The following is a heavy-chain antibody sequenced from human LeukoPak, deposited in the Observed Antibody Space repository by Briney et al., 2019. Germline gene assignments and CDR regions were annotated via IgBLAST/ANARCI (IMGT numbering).Heavy chain of an antibody. D-gene: IGHD6-19*01. CDR2: INHSGST. V-gene: IGHV4-34*01. CDR1: GGSFSGYY. CDR3: ARARIAVAGTEGGFDY. J-gene: IGHJ4*02. Sequence: SETLSLTCAVYGGSFSGYYRSWIRQPPGKGLEWIGEINHSGSTNYNPSLKSRVTISVDTSKNQFSLKLSSVTAADTAVYYCARARIAVAGTEGGFDYWGQGTLVTVSS.